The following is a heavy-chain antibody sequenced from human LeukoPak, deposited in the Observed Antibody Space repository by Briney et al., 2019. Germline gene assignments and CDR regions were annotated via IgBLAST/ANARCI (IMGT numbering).Heavy chain of an antibody. V-gene: IGHV3-23*01. J-gene: IGHJ4*02. CDR3: AKSADYDILTGYHDY. D-gene: IGHD3-9*01. Sequence: GGSLRLSCATSGSTFSRYAMSWVRQAPGKGLEWVSAISGSGGSTYYADSVKGRFTISRDNSKNTLYLQMNSLRAEDTAVYYCAKSADYDILTGYHDYWGQGTLVTVPS. CDR1: GSTFSRYA. CDR2: ISGSGGST.